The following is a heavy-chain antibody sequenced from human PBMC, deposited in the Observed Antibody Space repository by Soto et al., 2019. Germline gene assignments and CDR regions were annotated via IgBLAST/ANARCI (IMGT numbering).Heavy chain of an antibody. V-gene: IGHV3-23*01. J-gene: IGHJ6*02. D-gene: IGHD1-20*01. CDR2: MSGSGASI. Sequence: EVQLLESGGGLVQSGESLTLSCVASQFTFNIDAMTWVRQAPGKGLEWVSSMSGSGASIYYADSVKGRFTISRDKSKKTLYLQMNSLRAEDTAVYWCARANWNGAYYGLDVWGQGTTVTVS. CDR1: QFTFNIDA. CDR3: ARANWNGAYYGLDV.